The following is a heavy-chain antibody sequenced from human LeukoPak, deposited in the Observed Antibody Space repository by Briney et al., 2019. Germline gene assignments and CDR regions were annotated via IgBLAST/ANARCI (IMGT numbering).Heavy chain of an antibody. CDR2: ISYDGSNK. Sequence: GRSLRLSCAASGFTFSSYAMRWVRQAPGKGLEWVAVISYDGSNKYYADSVKGRFTISRDNSKNTLYLQMNSLRAEDTAVYYCARDAGRGWVGRSNYYGSGSYGYYFDYWGQGTLVTVSS. V-gene: IGHV3-30-3*01. J-gene: IGHJ4*02. D-gene: IGHD3-10*01. CDR1: GFTFSSYA. CDR3: ARDAGRGWVGRSNYYGSGSYGYYFDY.